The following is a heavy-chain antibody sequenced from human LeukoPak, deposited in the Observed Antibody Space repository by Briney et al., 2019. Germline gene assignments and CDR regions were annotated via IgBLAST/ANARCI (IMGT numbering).Heavy chain of an antibody. D-gene: IGHD6-13*01. V-gene: IGHV4-59*08. J-gene: IGHJ4*02. Sequence: SETLSLTCTVSGGSTGRYYWSWIRQPPGQRLEWLGYLYYSGSTTYNPSLKSRLTMSLDTSKNQISLRLISLTAADTAVYYCARLPGIAAIWGQGTLVTVSS. CDR1: GGSTGRYY. CDR3: ARLPGIAAI. CDR2: LYYSGST.